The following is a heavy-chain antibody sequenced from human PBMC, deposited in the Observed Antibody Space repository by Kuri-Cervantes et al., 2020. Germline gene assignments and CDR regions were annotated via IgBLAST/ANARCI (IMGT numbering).Heavy chain of an antibody. Sequence: GGSLRLSCAGSGFSFSSDAMHWVRQAPDKGLEWVAFIWEDGSNEYYADSVKGRFTISRDNSKNTLYLQMNSLRAEDTALYYCARDYGFRRYYFDYWGQGILVTVSS. J-gene: IGHJ4*02. CDR3: ARDYGFRRYYFDY. V-gene: IGHV3-33*08. CDR1: GFSFSSDA. D-gene: IGHD3-10*01. CDR2: IWEDGSNE.